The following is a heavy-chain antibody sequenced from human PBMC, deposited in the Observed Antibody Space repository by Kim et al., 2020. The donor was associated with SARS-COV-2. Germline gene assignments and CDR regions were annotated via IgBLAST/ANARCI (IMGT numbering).Heavy chain of an antibody. Sequence: ASVKVSCKVSGYTLTELSMHWVRQAPGKGLEWMGGFDPEDGETIYAQKFQGRVTMTEDTSTDTAYMELSSLRSEDTAVYYCATANTLAWNRPSAFDIWGQGTMVTVSS. V-gene: IGHV1-24*01. CDR1: GYTLTELS. CDR2: FDPEDGET. CDR3: ATANTLAWNRPSAFDI. D-gene: IGHD1-1*01. J-gene: IGHJ3*02.